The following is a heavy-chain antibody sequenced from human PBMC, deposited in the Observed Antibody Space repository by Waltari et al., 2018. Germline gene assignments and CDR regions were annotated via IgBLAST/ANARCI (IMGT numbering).Heavy chain of an antibody. Sequence: QVQLQESGPGLVKPSQTLSLTCTVSGGSISSGGYSWSWIRQHPGKGLEWIGYIYYSGSTYYNPSLKSRVTISVDTSKNQFSLKLSSVTAADTAVYYCARDAYCGGDCPYYFDYWGQGTLVTVSS. CDR1: GGSISSGGYS. CDR2: IYYSGST. V-gene: IGHV4-31*03. J-gene: IGHJ4*02. D-gene: IGHD2-21*01. CDR3: ARDAYCGGDCPYYFDY.